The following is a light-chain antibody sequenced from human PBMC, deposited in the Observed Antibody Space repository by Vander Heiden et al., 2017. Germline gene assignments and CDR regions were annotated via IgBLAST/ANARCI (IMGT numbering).Light chain of an antibody. Sequence: EIVLTQSPGTLSLSPGERPTLSCRASKSVSSRYLAWYQQKPGQAPRLLIYGASSRATRVPDRFSGSGSGTEFTLTISRLEPEDFAVYYCQQDGSSPWTFGQGTKVEIK. CDR2: GAS. J-gene: IGKJ1*01. CDR1: KSVSSRY. V-gene: IGKV3-20*01. CDR3: QQDGSSPWT.